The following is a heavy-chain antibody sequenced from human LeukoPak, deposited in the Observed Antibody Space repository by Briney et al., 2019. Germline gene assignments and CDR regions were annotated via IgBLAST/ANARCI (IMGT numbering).Heavy chain of an antibody. D-gene: IGHD3-16*01. CDR2: ISSSGSTI. J-gene: IGHJ6*02. CDR3: ARTGGGYYYYGMDV. Sequence: LSLTCAVYGGSFSGYYWSWIRQPPGKGLEWVSYISSSGSTIYYADSVKGRFTISRDNAKNSLYLQMNSLRAEDTAVYYCARTGGGYYYYGMDVWGQGTTVTVSS. CDR1: GGSFSGYY. V-gene: IGHV3-11*04.